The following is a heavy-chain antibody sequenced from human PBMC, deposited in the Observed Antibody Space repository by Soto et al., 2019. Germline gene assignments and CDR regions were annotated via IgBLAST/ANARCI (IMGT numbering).Heavy chain of an antibody. J-gene: IGHJ5*02. V-gene: IGHV3-23*01. CDR2: ISGSGGST. Sequence: GGSLRLSCAASGFTFSSYAMSWVRQAPGKGLEWVSAISGSGGSTYYADSVKGRFTISRDNSKNTLYLQMNSLRAEDTAVYYCAKVRGYCSGGSCYSFPLRTGDWFGPWGQGTLVTVSS. CDR1: GFTFSSYA. CDR3: AKVRGYCSGGSCYSFPLRTGDWFGP. D-gene: IGHD2-15*01.